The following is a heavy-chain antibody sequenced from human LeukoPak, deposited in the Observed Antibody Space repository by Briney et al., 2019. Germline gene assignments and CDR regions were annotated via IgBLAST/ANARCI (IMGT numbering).Heavy chain of an antibody. CDR2: SSYSGST. Sequence: SETLSLTCTVSGGSISSGGYYWGWIRQPPGRGLEWIGSSSYSGSTYYNPSLKSRVSISVDTSKNQFSLKLSSVTAADTAVYYCARGRVVITSNYYYYMDVWGKGTTVTVSS. CDR3: ARGRVVITSNYYYYMDV. J-gene: IGHJ6*03. D-gene: IGHD3-22*01. CDR1: GGSISSGGYY. V-gene: IGHV4-39*07.